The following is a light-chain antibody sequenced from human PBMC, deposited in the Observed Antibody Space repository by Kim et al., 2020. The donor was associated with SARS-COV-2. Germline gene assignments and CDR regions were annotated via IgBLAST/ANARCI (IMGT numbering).Light chain of an antibody. V-gene: IGKV1-39*01. Sequence: ASVGDGVTITCRASQTINTFLSWFQQKPGEAPKLLIYAASNLQSGVPFRCSGTGYGTDFTLTISSLQPEDSATYYCQQSYTTPRTFGGGTKVDIK. CDR2: AAS. CDR1: QTINTF. J-gene: IGKJ4*02. CDR3: QQSYTTPRT.